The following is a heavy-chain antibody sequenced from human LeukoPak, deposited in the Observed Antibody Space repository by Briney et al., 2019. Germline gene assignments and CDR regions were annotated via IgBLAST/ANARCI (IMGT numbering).Heavy chain of an antibody. CDR3: ARGWYYYDSSGPTGRAFDI. V-gene: IGHV3-30*04. CDR2: ISYDGSNK. D-gene: IGHD3-22*01. Sequence: GGSLRLSCAASGFTFSSYAMHWVRQAPGKGLEWVAVISYDGSNKYYADSVKGRFTISRDNSKNTLYLQMNSLRAEDTAVYYCARGWYYYDSSGPTGRAFDIWGQGTMVTVSS. CDR1: GFTFSSYA. J-gene: IGHJ3*02.